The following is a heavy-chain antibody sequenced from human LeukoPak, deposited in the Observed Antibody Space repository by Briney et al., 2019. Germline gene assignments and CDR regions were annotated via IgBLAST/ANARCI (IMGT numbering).Heavy chain of an antibody. V-gene: IGHV4-39*01. D-gene: IGHD3/OR15-3a*01. CDR3: ARQPGSGLFILP. CDR2: IYYSGNT. Sequence: RQPPGKGLEGMGSIYYSGNTYYNASLESQVSISIDTSKNQFSLRLTSVTAADTAVYYCARQPGSGLFILPGGQGTLVTVSS. J-gene: IGHJ4*02.